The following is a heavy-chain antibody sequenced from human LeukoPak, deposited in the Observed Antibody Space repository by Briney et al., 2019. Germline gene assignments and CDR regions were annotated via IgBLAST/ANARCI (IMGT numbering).Heavy chain of an antibody. CDR2: INPNSGGT. D-gene: IGHD3-22*01. CDR1: GYTFTGYY. CDR3: ARVSSGYYYFVEGPFDY. J-gene: IGHJ4*02. V-gene: IGHV1-2*06. Sequence: ASVKVSCKASGYTFTGYYMHWVRQAPGQGLEWMGRINPNSGGTNYAQKFQGRVTMTRDTSISTAYMELSRLRSDDTAVYYCARVSSGYYYFVEGPFDYWGQGTPVTVSS.